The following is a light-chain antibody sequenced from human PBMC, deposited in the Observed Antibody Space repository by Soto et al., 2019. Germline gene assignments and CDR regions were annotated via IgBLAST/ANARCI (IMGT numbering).Light chain of an antibody. Sequence: IGMTQSPLSLPVTPGGPASISCRFSRSLLWSKGYNYVDWYMQKPGQSPQLLIYFGSNRASGVPDRFSGSGSGTEFTLTISSVEAEDVGVYYCMQSLGIPLTFGPGTKVDVK. V-gene: IGKV2-28*01. CDR1: RSLLWSKGYNY. CDR3: MQSLGIPLT. J-gene: IGKJ3*01. CDR2: FGS.